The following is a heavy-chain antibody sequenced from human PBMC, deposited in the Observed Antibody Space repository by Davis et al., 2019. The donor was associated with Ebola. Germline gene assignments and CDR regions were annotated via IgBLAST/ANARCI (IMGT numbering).Heavy chain of an antibody. CDR1: GGSISSYY. CDR3: ARQTYYYDSSGYPRDWFDP. CDR2: IYYSGST. V-gene: IGHV4-59*01. Sequence: MPGGSLRLSCTVSGGSISSYYWSWIRQPPGKGLEWIGYIYYSGSTNYNPSLKSRVTISVDTSKNQFSLKLSSVTAADTAVYYCARQTYYYDSSGYPRDWFDPWGQGTLVTVSS. D-gene: IGHD3-22*01. J-gene: IGHJ5*02.